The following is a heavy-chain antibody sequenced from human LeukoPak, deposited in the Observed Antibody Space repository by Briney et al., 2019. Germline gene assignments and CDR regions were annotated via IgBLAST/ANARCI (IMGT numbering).Heavy chain of an antibody. CDR1: GFTFSSYA. J-gene: IGHJ4*02. D-gene: IGHD3-3*01. CDR2: ISGSGGST. CDR3: ASDYDFWSGYYGF. V-gene: IGHV3-23*01. Sequence: GGSLRLSCAASGFTFSSYAMSWVRQAPGKGLEWVSAISGSGGSTYYADSVKGRFTTSRDNAKNSLYLQMNSLRAEDTAVYYCASDYDFWSGYYGFWGQGTLVTVSS.